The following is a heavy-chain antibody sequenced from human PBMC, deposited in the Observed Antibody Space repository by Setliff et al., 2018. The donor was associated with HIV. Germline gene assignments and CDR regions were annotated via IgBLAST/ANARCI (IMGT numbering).Heavy chain of an antibody. CDR2: INQDGSEK. Sequence: GGSLRLSCTASGFTFSNYWIIWVRQAPGKGLEWVANINQDGSEKYYLDSVKGRFTISRDNAKNSLYLQMNSLRAEDTAVYYCAQITVMGYWGQGTLVTVSS. CDR1: GFTFSNYW. J-gene: IGHJ4*02. CDR3: AQITVMGY. D-gene: IGHD4-4*01. V-gene: IGHV3-7*01.